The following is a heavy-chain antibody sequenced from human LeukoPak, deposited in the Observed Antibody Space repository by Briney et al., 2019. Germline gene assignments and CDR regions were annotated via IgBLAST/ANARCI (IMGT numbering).Heavy chain of an antibody. D-gene: IGHD3-16*01. Sequence: PSETLSLTCAVYGGSFSGYYWSWIRQPPGKGLEWIGEINHSGSTNYNPSLKSRVTISVDTSKNQFSLELSPVTAADTAVYYCARETSQKGAHYMDVWGKGTTVTISS. J-gene: IGHJ6*03. CDR1: GGSFSGYY. CDR3: ARETSQKGAHYMDV. CDR2: INHSGST. V-gene: IGHV4-34*01.